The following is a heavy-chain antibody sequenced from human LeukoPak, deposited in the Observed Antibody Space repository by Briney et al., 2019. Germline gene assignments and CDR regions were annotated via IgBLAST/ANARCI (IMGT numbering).Heavy chain of an antibody. CDR2: ISSSSSTI. CDR3: ASRVRGARLDY. CDR1: GFTFSSYS. V-gene: IGHV3-48*04. D-gene: IGHD3-10*01. Sequence: PGGSLRLSCAASGFTFSSYSMNWVRQAPGKGLEWVSYISSSSSTIYYADSVKGRFTISRDNAKNSLYLQMNSLRAEDTAVYYCASRVRGARLDYWGQGTLVTVSS. J-gene: IGHJ4*02.